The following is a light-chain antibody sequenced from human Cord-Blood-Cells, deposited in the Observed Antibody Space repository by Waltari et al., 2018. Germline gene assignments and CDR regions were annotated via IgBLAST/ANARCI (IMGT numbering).Light chain of an antibody. Sequence: QAVLTQPASLSASPGASASLTCTLRSGINVGTYRIYWYQQKPGRPPQELLRYKSDSDKQQGSGVPSRFSGSKDASANTGILLISGLQSEDEADYYCMIWHSSAWVFGGGTKLTVL. CDR3: MIWHSSAWV. CDR1: SGINVGTYR. CDR2: YKSDSDK. J-gene: IGLJ3*02. V-gene: IGLV5-45*01.